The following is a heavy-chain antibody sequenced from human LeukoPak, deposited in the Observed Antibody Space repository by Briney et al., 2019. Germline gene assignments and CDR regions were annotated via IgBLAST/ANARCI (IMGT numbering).Heavy chain of an antibody. J-gene: IGHJ6*02. CDR2: INHSGST. Sequence: SETLSLTCAVYGGSFSGYYWSWIRQPPGKGLEWIGEINHSGSTNYNPSLKSRVTISVETSKNQFSLKLSSVTAADTAVYYCARWARGMDVWGQGTTVTVSS. V-gene: IGHV4-34*01. CDR3: ARWARGMDV. CDR1: GGSFSGYY.